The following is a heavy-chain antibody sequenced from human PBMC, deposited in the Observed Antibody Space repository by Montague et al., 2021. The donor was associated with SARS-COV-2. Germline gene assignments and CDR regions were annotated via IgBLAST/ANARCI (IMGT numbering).Heavy chain of an antibody. CDR1: GDSISSGTHY. J-gene: IGHJ4*02. D-gene: IGHD6-6*01. CDR3: ARVGGYEYHFFDY. CDR2: IYTSGGT. V-gene: IGHV4-61*02. Sequence: TLSLTCTVSGDSISSGTHYWSWIRQPAGKGLEWIGRIYTSGGTNYNPSLKSRVTISVDTSNNQLSLNLSSVTAADTAVYYCARVGGYEYHFFDYWGQGSLVTVSS.